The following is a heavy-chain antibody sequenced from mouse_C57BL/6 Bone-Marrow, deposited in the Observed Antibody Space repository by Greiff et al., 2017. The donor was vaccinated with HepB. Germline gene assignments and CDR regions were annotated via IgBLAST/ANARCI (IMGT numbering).Heavy chain of an antibody. J-gene: IGHJ3*01. CDR2: ISDGGSYT. V-gene: IGHV5-4*01. D-gene: IGHD3-3*01. CDR3: ARDRAVWFAY. Sequence: EVQLVESGGGLVKPGGSLKLSCAASGFTFSSYAMSWVRQTPEKRLEWVATISDGGSYTYYPDNVKGRFTISRDNAKNNLYLQMSHLKSEDTAMYYCARDRAVWFAYWGQGTLVTVSA. CDR1: GFTFSSYA.